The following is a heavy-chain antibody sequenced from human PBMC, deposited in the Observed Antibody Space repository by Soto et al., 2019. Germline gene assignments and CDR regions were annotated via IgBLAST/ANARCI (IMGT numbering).Heavy chain of an antibody. Sequence: QVQLVQSGAEVKKPGSSVKVSCKASGGTFSSYAISWVRQAPGQGLEWMGGIIPIFGTANCAQKFQGRVTITADESTSTAYMELSSLRSEDTAVYYCARGGWDYGDYNLYYYYGMDVWGQGTTVTVSS. V-gene: IGHV1-69*01. CDR2: IIPIFGTA. D-gene: IGHD4-17*01. J-gene: IGHJ6*02. CDR1: GGTFSSYA. CDR3: ARGGWDYGDYNLYYYYGMDV.